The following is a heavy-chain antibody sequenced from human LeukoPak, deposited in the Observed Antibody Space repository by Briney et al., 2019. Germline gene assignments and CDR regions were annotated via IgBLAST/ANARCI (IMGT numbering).Heavy chain of an antibody. D-gene: IGHD3-3*01. CDR3: ADDFWSGRGGY. CDR1: GFTFSSYS. CDR2: ISSSSSTI. V-gene: IGHV3-48*01. J-gene: IGHJ4*02. Sequence: GGSLRLSCAASGFTFSSYSMNWVRQAPGKGLEWVSYISSSSSTIYYADSVKGRFTISRDNAKNSLYLQMNSLRAEDTAVYYCADDFWSGRGGYWGQGTLVTVSS.